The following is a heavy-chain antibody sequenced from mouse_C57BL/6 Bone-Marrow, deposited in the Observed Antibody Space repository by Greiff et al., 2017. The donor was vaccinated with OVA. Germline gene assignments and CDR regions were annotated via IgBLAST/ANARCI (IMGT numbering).Heavy chain of an antibody. V-gene: IGHV1-69*01. D-gene: IGHD1-1*01. CDR1: GYTFTSYW. CDR2: IDPSDGYT. Sequence: QVQLQQPGAELVMPGASVKLSCKASGYTFTSYWMHWVKQRPGQGLEWIGEIDPSDGYTTYNQKFKGKSTLTVDKSSSTAYMQLNSLTSEDSAVDFCARDSSADRYFDVWGTGTTVTVSA. CDR3: ARDSSADRYFDV. J-gene: IGHJ1*03.